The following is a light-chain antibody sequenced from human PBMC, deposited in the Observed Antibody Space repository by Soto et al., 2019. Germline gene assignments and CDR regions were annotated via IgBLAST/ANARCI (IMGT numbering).Light chain of an antibody. J-gene: IGKJ1*01. CDR2: KAS. CDR3: QQYNSYPWT. Sequence: DIQMTQSPSTLSASVGDIVTITCRASQSISSWLAWYQQKPGKAPKLLIYKASTLESGVPSNFSGSGYGTEFNLTISSLQTEDFATYYCQQYNSYPWTFGQGTKVDIK. V-gene: IGKV1-5*03. CDR1: QSISSW.